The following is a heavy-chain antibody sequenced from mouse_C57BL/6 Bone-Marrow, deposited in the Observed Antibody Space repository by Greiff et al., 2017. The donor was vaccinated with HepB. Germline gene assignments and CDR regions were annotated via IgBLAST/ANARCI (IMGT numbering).Heavy chain of an antibody. CDR2: ISYSGST. CDR3: ARGSLLPFAY. CDR1: GYSITSGYD. V-gene: IGHV3-1*01. D-gene: IGHD2-10*01. J-gene: IGHJ3*01. Sequence: EVQVVESGPGMVKPSQSLSLTCTVTGYSITSGYDWHWIRHFPGNKLEWMGYISYSGSTNYNPSLKSRISITHDTSKNHFFLKLNSVTTEDTATYYCARGSLLPFAYWGQGTLVTVSA.